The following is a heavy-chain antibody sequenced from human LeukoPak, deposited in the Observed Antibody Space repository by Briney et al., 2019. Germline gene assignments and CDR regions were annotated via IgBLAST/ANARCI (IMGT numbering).Heavy chain of an antibody. CDR2: IYYSGTT. D-gene: IGHD3-10*01. CDR3: AKHYMGSSYNHGLDC. J-gene: IGHJ4*02. Sequence: SETLSLTCTVSGGSISSSSYYWGWIRQPPGKGLEWIGSIYYSGTTYYNPSLKSRVTISVDTSKNQFSLKLSSVTAADTALYYCAKHYMGSSYNHGLDCWGQGTLVTVSS. CDR1: GGSISSSSYY. V-gene: IGHV4-39*01.